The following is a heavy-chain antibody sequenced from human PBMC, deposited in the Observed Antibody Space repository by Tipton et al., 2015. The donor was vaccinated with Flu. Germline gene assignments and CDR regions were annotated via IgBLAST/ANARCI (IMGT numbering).Heavy chain of an antibody. D-gene: IGHD4-11*01. J-gene: IGHJ5*02. Sequence: TLSLTCIVSGASISSGSNYWSWIRQPAGKGLEWIGRTYSSGSTKYNPSLESRVTVSVDTSKNHFSLKLTSVTAADTAVYYCARRDYSNYVSDPKNWFDPWGQGTLVTVSS. CDR2: TYSSGST. V-gene: IGHV4-61*02. CDR3: ARRDYSNYVSDPKNWFDP. CDR1: GASISSGSNY.